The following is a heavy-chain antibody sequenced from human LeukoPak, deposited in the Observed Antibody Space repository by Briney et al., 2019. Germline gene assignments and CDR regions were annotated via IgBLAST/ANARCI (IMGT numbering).Heavy chain of an antibody. D-gene: IGHD6-19*01. V-gene: IGHV3-23*01. J-gene: IGHJ4*02. CDR2: ISGSGSRT. CDR1: GFTFSSYV. Sequence: GGSLRLSCAASGFTFSSYVMSWVRQAPGKGLEWVSAISGSGSRTYYADSVTGRFTISRDNSKNTLYLQMNSLRAEDTAVYYCARQVAGLDYWGQGTLVTVSS. CDR3: ARQVAGLDY.